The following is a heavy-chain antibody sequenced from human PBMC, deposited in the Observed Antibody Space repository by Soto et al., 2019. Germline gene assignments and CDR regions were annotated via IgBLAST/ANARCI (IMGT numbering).Heavy chain of an antibody. CDR3: ARGGHPGYAFWSGPLGGGRFAP. Sequence: QVQLVQSGAEVKKPGSSVNVSCKTSGATFGNTAVTWVRQAPGQGLEWMGGIVPMFGTANYAQKFQGRVTITADESTNTAYMELSSLRSDVTAVYYCARGGHPGYAFWSGPLGGGRFAPWGQGSLVTVSS. CDR2: IVPMFGTA. J-gene: IGHJ5*02. D-gene: IGHD3-3*01. V-gene: IGHV1-69*12. CDR1: GATFGNTA.